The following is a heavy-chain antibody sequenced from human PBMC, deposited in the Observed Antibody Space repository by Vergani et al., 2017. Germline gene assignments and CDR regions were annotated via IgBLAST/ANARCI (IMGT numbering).Heavy chain of an antibody. CDR1: GFTFSSYA. CDR3: AKVRTDFWSGYYTAADY. Sequence: EVQLLESGGGLVQPGGSLRLSCAASGFTFSSYAMSWVRQAPGKGLEWVSAISGSGGSTYYADSVKGRFTISRDNSKTTLYLQMNSLRAEDTAVYYCAKVRTDFWSGYYTAADYWGQGTLVTVSS. J-gene: IGHJ4*02. CDR2: ISGSGGST. V-gene: IGHV3-23*01. D-gene: IGHD3-3*01.